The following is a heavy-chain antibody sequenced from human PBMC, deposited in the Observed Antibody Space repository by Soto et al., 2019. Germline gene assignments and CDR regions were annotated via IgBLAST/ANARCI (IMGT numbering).Heavy chain of an antibody. Sequence: QVQLVESGGGVVQPGRSLRLSCAASGFTFRNYGMHWVRQAPGKGLEWVALVWYDGGNKNYVDSVKGRFTISRDNSKNTLYLQMNSLRDEDTAVYYCVRAAGYSGNDYVYYYGMDVWCQGTTVTVSS. CDR3: VRAAGYSGNDYVYYYGMDV. D-gene: IGHD5-12*01. CDR1: GFTFRNYG. V-gene: IGHV3-33*01. CDR2: VWYDGGNK. J-gene: IGHJ6*02.